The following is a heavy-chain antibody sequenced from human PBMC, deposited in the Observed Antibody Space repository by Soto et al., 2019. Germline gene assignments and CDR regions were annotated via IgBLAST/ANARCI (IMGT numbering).Heavy chain of an antibody. CDR1: GFTFSSYS. V-gene: IGHV3-48*01. Sequence: PGGSLRLSCAASGFTFSSYSMNWVRQAPGKGLEWVSYISSSSSTIYYADSVKGRFTISRDNAKNSLYLQMNSLRAEDTAVYYCARVSEYCSGGSCYSGYMDVWGKGTTVTVSS. CDR2: ISSSSSTI. J-gene: IGHJ6*03. CDR3: ARVSEYCSGGSCYSGYMDV. D-gene: IGHD2-15*01.